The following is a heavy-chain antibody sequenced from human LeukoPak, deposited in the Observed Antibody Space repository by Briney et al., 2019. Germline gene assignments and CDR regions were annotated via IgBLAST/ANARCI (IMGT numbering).Heavy chain of an antibody. CDR2: IYHSGST. D-gene: IGHD6-6*01. CDR3: ARGGAARLHFQN. V-gene: IGHV4-59*01. Sequence: NSSETLSLTCTVSGGSISNNYWNWIRQPPGKGLEWIGYIYHSGSTNYNPSLQSRVTISVDTSKNQFSLNLNSVTAADTAVYYCARGGAARLHFQNWGQGTLVTVSS. J-gene: IGHJ1*01. CDR1: GGSISNNY.